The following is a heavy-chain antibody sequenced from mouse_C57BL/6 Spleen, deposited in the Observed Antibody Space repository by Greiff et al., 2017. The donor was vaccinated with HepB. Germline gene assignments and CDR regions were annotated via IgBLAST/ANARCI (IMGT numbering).Heavy chain of an antibody. D-gene: IGHD2-4*01. J-gene: IGHJ4*01. V-gene: IGHV1-26*01. CDR3: ARGGMITTDYYAMDY. Sequence: EVQLQQSGPELVKPGASVKISCKASGYTFTDYYMNWVKQSHGKSLEWIGDINPNNGGTSYNQKFKGKATLTVDKSSSTAYMELRSLTSEDSAVYYCARGGMITTDYYAMDYWGQGTSVTVSS. CDR2: INPNNGGT. CDR1: GYTFTDYY.